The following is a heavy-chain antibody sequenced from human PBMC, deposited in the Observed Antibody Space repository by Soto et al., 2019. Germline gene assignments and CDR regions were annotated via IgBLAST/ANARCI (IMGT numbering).Heavy chain of an antibody. CDR1: ASSISSSRYH. Sequence: PYVTLWIPWSVSASSISSSRYHWGWIRQTPGKGLEWIGNIYYSGSTDYNPSLKSRVTISVDTSKNQFSLKLTSVTAADTAVYYFFTYSSSTTCYRRGFDTCGEGTMVTVSS. CDR3: FTYSSSTTCYRRGFDT. J-gene: IGHJ5*02. V-gene: IGHV4-39*01. CDR2: IYYSGST. D-gene: IGHD2-2*01.